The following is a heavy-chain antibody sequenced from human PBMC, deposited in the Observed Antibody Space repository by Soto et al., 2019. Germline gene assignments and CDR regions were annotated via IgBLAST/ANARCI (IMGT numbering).Heavy chain of an antibody. CDR3: AKVGAVAGTDYYYGMDV. J-gene: IGHJ6*02. D-gene: IGHD6-19*01. Sequence: GGSLRLSCTPSGFIFSDYSMNWVRQAPGKGLEWISYITTTSSTMYYADSVKGRFTISRDNAKSSLYLQMNSLRAEDTAVYYCAKVGAVAGTDYYYGMDVWGQGTTVTVSS. CDR2: ITTTSSTM. V-gene: IGHV3-48*01. CDR1: GFIFSDYS.